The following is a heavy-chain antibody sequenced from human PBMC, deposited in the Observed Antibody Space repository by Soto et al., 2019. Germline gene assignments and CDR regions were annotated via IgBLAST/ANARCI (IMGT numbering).Heavy chain of an antibody. Sequence: QVQLQESGPGLVKPSQTLSLTCTVSGGSISSDDYYWSWIRQPPGKGLEWIGDIHDTATTSYSPSLKSRLTLSGATSKSQFSLTLRSVTAADTAVYFCASQYYDFSSGALDFWGQGILVTVSS. D-gene: IGHD3-3*01. CDR1: GGSISSDDYY. CDR2: IHDTATT. CDR3: ASQYYDFSSGALDF. V-gene: IGHV4-30-4*01. J-gene: IGHJ4*02.